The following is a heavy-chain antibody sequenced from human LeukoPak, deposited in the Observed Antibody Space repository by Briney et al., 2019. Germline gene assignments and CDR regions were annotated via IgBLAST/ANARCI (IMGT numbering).Heavy chain of an antibody. CDR3: ASGGSGTYLFDY. Sequence: PSETLSLTCTVSAGSISTYYWSWIRQPPGNGLEWIGYNYYSGSPNYNPSLESRVTILVDPSKNQISLKLSSVTAADTAVYYCASGGSGTYLFDYWGQGTLVTVSS. J-gene: IGHJ4*02. CDR1: AGSISTYY. D-gene: IGHD1-26*01. V-gene: IGHV4-59*01. CDR2: NYYSGSP.